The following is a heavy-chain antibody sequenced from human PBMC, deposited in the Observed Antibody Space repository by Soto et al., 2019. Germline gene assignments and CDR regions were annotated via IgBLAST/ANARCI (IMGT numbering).Heavy chain of an antibody. D-gene: IGHD5-18*01. CDR2: ISSSSSTI. V-gene: IGHV3-48*01. J-gene: IGHJ4*02. CDR1: GFTFSSYS. CDR3: ARDGYSYGYYYFDY. Sequence: EVQLVESGGGLVQPGGSLRLSCAASGFTFSSYSMNWVRQAPGKGLEWVSYISSSSSTIYYADSVKGRFTISRDNAKNSLYLQINSLRAEDTAVYYCARDGYSYGYYYFDYWGQGTLVTVSS.